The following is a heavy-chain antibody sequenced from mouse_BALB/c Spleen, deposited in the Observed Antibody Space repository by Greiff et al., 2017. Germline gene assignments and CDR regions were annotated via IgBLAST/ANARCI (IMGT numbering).Heavy chain of an antibody. D-gene: IGHD2-14*01. Sequence: EVQLVESGGGLVKPGGSLKLSCAASGFTFSSYALSWVRQTPEKRLEWVASISRGGSTYYPDSVKGRFTISRDNARNLRYLQMSSLRAEDTAMYYCAREDRYDGAWFAYWGQGTRVTVSA. CDR2: ISRGGST. V-gene: IGHV5-6-5*01. J-gene: IGHJ3*01. CDR1: GFTFSSYA. CDR3: AREDRYDGAWFAY.